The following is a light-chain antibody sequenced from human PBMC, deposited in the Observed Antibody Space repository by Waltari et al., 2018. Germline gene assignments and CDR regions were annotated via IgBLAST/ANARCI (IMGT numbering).Light chain of an antibody. CDR3: MQALQTSYT. CDR2: LGS. CDR1: QSLLHSNGYNY. J-gene: IGKJ2*01. Sequence: DIVMTQSPLSLPVTPGEPASISGRSSQSLLHSNGYNYLDWCLQKPVQSPQLLIYLGSNRASGVPDRFSGSGSGTDFTLKISRVEAEDVGVYYCMQALQTSYTFGQGTKLEIK. V-gene: IGKV2-28*01.